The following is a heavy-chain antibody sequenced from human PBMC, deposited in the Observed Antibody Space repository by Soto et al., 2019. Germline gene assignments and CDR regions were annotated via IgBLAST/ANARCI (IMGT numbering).Heavy chain of an antibody. V-gene: IGHV3-21*01. J-gene: IGHJ5*02. CDR2: ISSSSSYI. CDR1: GFTFSSYS. CDR3: ARDAGYCSSTSCYAGGWFDP. Sequence: GGSLRLSCAASGFTFSSYSMNWVRQAPGKGLEWASSISSSSSYIYYADSVKGRFTISRDNAKNSLYLQMNSLRAEDTAVYYCARDAGYCSSTSCYAGGWFDPWGQGTLVTVS. D-gene: IGHD2-2*01.